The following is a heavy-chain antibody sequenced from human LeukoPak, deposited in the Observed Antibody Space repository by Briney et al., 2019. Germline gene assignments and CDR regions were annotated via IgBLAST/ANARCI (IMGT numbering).Heavy chain of an antibody. D-gene: IGHD5-24*01. V-gene: IGHV4-39*01. CDR1: GGSISSSRYY. J-gene: IGHJ4*02. CDR3: ARSRDGYNYETDFDY. CDR2: IYYSGST. Sequence: SETLSLTCIVSGGSISSSRYYWGWIRQPPGKGLEWIGNIYYSGSTYYSPSLKSRVTISVDTSKNQFSLKLSSVTAADTAVYYCARSRDGYNYETDFDYWGQGTLVTVSS.